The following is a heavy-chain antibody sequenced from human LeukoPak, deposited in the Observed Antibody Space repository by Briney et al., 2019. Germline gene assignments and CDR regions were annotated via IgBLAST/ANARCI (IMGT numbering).Heavy chain of an antibody. V-gene: IGHV3-23*01. J-gene: IGHJ4*02. Sequence: GGSLRLSCAASGFTFSNSAMSWVRQAPGKGLEWVSSISGSGRGGSTYYADSVKGRFTISRDNSKNTLYLQMNSLRAEDTAVYYCAKSGYNRFDYWGQGTLVTVSS. CDR2: ISGSGRGGST. CDR1: GFTFSNSA. D-gene: IGHD5-24*01. CDR3: AKSGYNRFDY.